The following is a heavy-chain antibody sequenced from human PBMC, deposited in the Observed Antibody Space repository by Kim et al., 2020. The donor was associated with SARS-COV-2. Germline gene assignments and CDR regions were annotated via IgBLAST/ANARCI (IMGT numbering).Heavy chain of an antibody. CDR3: ARGRGPRSYSDY. Sequence: SETLSLTCTVSGYSISSGYYWGWIRQPPGKGLEWIGSIYHSGSTYYNPSLKSRVTISVDTSKNQFSLKLSSVTAADTAVYYCARGRGPRSYSDYWGQGTL. J-gene: IGHJ4*02. CDR2: IYHSGST. CDR1: GYSISSGYY. V-gene: IGHV4-38-2*02.